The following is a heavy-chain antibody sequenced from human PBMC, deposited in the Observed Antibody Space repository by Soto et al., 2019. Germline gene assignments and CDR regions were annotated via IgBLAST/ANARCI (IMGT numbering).Heavy chain of an antibody. CDR2: VKSKTDGGTT. Sequence: EVQLVESGGGLVKPGGSLRLSCVASGFTFTNALMTWVRQAPGQGLEWVGRVKSKTDGGTTDYGAPVKGRFTISRDDLERTLYLQMSSLTIEDTAVYYCTTGFPGRDYWGQGTLVTVSS. CDR3: TTGFPGRDY. D-gene: IGHD3-10*01. CDR1: GFTFTNAL. J-gene: IGHJ4*02. V-gene: IGHV3-15*01.